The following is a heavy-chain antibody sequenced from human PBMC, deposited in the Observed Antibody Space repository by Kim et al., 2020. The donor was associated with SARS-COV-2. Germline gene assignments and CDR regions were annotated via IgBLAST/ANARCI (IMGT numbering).Heavy chain of an antibody. V-gene: IGHV3-9*01. CDR2: ITWNGANT. J-gene: IGHJ5*02. CDR3: AKDKAERIWHSWFDP. Sequence: GGSLRLSCVASGFNFGEYAMHWVRQIPGKGPEWVSGITWNGANTGYADSVKGRFIISRDNAKKSLYLQMNSLTTEDTAFYYCAKDKAERIWHSWFDPWGQGTLVTVSS. D-gene: IGHD2-15*01. CDR1: GFNFGEYA.